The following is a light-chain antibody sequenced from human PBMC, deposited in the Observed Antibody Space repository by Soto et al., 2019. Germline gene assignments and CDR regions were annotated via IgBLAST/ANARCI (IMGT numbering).Light chain of an antibody. CDR2: DAS. CDR1: QSISSW. Sequence: DLQMNKYPSTLSASVGDRVTITCRASQSISSWLAWYQQKPGKAPKLLIYDASSLESGVPSRFSGSGSGTEFTLTISSLQPDDFATYYCQQYNSYSGFGQGTKVDIK. CDR3: QQYNSYSG. V-gene: IGKV1-5*01. J-gene: IGKJ1*01.